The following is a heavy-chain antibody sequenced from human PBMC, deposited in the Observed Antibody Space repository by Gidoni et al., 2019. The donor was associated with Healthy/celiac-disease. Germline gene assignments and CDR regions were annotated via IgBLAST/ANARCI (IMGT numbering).Heavy chain of an antibody. Sequence: QVQLVESGGGVVQPGRSLRLSCAASGFTFSSYAMHWVRQAPGKGLEWVAVISYDGSNKYYADSVKGRFTISRDNSKNTLYLQMNSLRAEDTAVYYCARDIDDAEKGYGMDVWGQGTTVTVSS. CDR1: GFTFSSYA. J-gene: IGHJ6*02. D-gene: IGHD1-1*01. V-gene: IGHV3-30-3*01. CDR2: ISYDGSNK. CDR3: ARDIDDAEKGYGMDV.